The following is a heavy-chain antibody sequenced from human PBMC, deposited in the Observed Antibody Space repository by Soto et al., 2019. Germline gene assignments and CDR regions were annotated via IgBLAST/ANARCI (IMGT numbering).Heavy chain of an antibody. CDR2: IWYDGSNK. CDR1: GLPSSSYG. J-gene: IGHJ4*02. Sequence: PGWSLRLSCASSGLPSSSYGIHLFRQAPVKGLEWVAVIWYDGSNKYYADSVKGRFTISRDNSKNTLYLQMNSLRAEDTAVYYCARGEGYCSSTRCLTHHFDYWGEGILVTVSS. CDR3: ARGEGYCSSTRCLTHHFDY. V-gene: IGHV3-33*01. D-gene: IGHD2-2*01.